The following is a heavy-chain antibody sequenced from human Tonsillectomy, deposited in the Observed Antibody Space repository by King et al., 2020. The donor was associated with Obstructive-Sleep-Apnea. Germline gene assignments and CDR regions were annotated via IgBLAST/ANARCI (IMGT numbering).Heavy chain of an antibody. J-gene: IGHJ4*02. V-gene: IGHV4-59*08. D-gene: IGHD6-13*01. CDR2: IYYSGST. CDR1: GGSISSYY. Sequence: QLQESGPGLVKPSETLSLTCSVSGGSISSYYWSCIRPPPGKGLEWIGYIYYSGSTNYNPSLKSRVTISVDTSKNQFSLKLTSVTAADTAVYYCARQEYSSSHLSYWGQGTLVTVSS. CDR3: ARQEYSSSHLSY.